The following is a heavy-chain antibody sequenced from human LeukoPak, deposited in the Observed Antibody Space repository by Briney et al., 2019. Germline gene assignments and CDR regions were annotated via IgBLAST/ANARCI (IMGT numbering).Heavy chain of an antibody. D-gene: IGHD3-3*01. CDR2: ISSSSSYI. CDR1: GFTFSSYA. J-gene: IGHJ4*02. CDR3: ARDDRITIFGVVAYDY. Sequence: GGSLRLSCAASGFTFSSYAMHWVRQAPGKGLEWVSSISSSSSYIYYADSVKGRFTISRDNAKNSLYLQMNSLRAEDTAVYYCARDDRITIFGVVAYDYWGQGTLVTVSS. V-gene: IGHV3-21*01.